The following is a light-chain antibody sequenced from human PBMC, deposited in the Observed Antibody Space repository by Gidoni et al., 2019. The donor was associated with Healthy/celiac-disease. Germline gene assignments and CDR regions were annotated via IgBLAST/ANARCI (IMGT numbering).Light chain of an antibody. CDR2: AAS. CDR3: QRSYSTPPT. Sequence: DIQMTQSPSSLSASVGDRATITCRASQRISSYLYWYQQKPGKAPKLLNYAASSLQCGFPSRFGGSGAGTDFTHTISRLAPDDFATYCWQRSYSTPPTFGRGTKVEIK. CDR1: QRISSY. J-gene: IGKJ1*01. V-gene: IGKV1-39*01.